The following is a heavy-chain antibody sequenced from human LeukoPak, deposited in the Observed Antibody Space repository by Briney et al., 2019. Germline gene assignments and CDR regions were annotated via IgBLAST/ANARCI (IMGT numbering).Heavy chain of an antibody. CDR3: AKDLAPFTNAWYVFDY. V-gene: IGHV3-23*01. J-gene: IGHJ4*02. D-gene: IGHD6-13*01. CDR2: ITGSGGAK. CDR1: GFSFTSYA. Sequence: GGSLRLSCAASGFSFTSYAMSWVRQAPGKGLEWVSAITGSGGAKYYADSVKGRFTISRDSSKNTLFLQMNSLRAEDTAVYSCAKDLAPFTNAWYVFDYWGRGILVTVSS.